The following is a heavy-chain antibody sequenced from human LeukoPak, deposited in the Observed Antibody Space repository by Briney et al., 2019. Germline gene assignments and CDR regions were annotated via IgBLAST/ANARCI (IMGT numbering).Heavy chain of an antibody. D-gene: IGHD1-14*01. J-gene: IGHJ6*03. Sequence: ASVKVSCKASGGTFSSYAISWVRQAPGQGLEWMGGIIPIFGTANYAQKFQGRVTITTDESTSTAYMELSSLRSEDTAVYYCARGGTGPGYYYYYMDVWGKGTTVTVSS. CDR1: GGTFSSYA. CDR3: ARGGTGPGYYYYYMDV. CDR2: IIPIFGTA. V-gene: IGHV1-69*05.